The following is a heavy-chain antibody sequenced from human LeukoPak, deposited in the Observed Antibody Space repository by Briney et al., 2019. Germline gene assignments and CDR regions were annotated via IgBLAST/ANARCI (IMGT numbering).Heavy chain of an antibody. CDR3: ARDDGRTSPEYNWFDP. Sequence: NPSETLSLTCAVYGGSFSGYYWSWIRQPPGKGLEWIGEINHSGSTNYNPSLKSRVTISVDTSKNQFSLKLSSVTAADTAVYYCARDDGRTSPEYNWFDPWGQGTLVTVSS. CDR2: INHSGST. V-gene: IGHV4-34*01. D-gene: IGHD1-14*01. J-gene: IGHJ5*02. CDR1: GGSFSGYY.